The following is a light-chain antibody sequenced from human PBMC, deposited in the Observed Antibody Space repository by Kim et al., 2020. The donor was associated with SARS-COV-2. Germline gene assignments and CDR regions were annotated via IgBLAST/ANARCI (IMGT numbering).Light chain of an antibody. CDR1: QSVLHSANDKNN. CDR2: WAS. V-gene: IGKV4-1*01. CDR3: QQYYSTPWT. J-gene: IGKJ1*01. Sequence: DIVMTQSPDSLAVSLGERATIKCKSSQSVLHSANDKNNLAWYQQRTGQFPKLLIYWASTRESGVPDRFRGSGSGTDFTLTISSLQAEDVAVYYCQQYYSTPWTFGQGTKVDIK.